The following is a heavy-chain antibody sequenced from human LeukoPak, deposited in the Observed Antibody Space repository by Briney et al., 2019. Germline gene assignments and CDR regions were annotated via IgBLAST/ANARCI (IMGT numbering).Heavy chain of an antibody. CDR2: ISGSGGST. D-gene: IGHD5-18*01. CDR3: AKNPGYTYGDS. Sequence: PGGSLRLSCAASGFTVSSNYMSWVRQAPGKGLEWVSVISGSGGSTYYADSVKGRFTISRDNSKNTLYLQMNSLRAEDTAVYYCAKNPGYTYGDSWGQGTLVTVSS. V-gene: IGHV3-23*01. J-gene: IGHJ4*02. CDR1: GFTVSSNY.